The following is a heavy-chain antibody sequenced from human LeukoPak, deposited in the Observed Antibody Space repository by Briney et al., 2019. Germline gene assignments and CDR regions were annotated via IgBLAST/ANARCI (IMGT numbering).Heavy chain of an antibody. CDR1: GGTFSSYA. J-gene: IGHJ3*02. CDR2: IIPIFGTA. V-gene: IGHV1-69*06. Sequence: WASVKVSCKASGGTFSSYAISWVRLAPGQGLEWMGGIIPIFGTANYAQKFQGRVTITADKSTSTAYMELSSLRSEDTAVYYCARGSFDGSGNPNAFDIWGQGTMVTVSS. CDR3: ARGSFDGSGNPNAFDI. D-gene: IGHD3-10*01.